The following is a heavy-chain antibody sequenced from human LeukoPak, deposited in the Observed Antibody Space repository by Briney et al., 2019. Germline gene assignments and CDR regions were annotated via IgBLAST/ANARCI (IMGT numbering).Heavy chain of an antibody. Sequence: GGFLRLSCAASGLTFSSYAMNWVRQASGKGLEWVSGITDNGRKTYYADSVKGRFSISRDNSKNTLYLQMSDPRAEDTAVYYCAKITVATTPNYWGQGTLVTVSS. D-gene: IGHD3-10*01. CDR3: AKITVATTPNY. V-gene: IGHV3-23*01. CDR2: ITDNGRKT. J-gene: IGHJ4*02. CDR1: GLTFSSYA.